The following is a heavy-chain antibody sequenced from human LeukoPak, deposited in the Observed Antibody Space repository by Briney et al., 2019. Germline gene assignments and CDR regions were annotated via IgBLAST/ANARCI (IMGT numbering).Heavy chain of an antibody. CDR2: IYYSGST. CDR1: GGSISSGDYY. D-gene: IGHD1-1*01. Sequence: SETLSLTCTVSGGSISSGDYYWSWIRQPPGKGLEWIGYIYYSGSTYYNPSLKSRVTISVDTSKNQFSLKLSSVTAADTAVYYCASRASTGSRLFYYYYGMDVWGQGTTVTVSS. J-gene: IGHJ6*02. CDR3: ASRASTGSRLFYYYYGMDV. V-gene: IGHV4-30-4*01.